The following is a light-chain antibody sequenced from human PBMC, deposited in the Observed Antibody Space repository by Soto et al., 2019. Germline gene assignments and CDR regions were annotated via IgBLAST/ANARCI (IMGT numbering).Light chain of an antibody. Sequence: EIVLTQSPGTLSLSPGERATLSCRASQSVTSSYLAWYQQKPCQAPRLLIYGASSRATGIPDRFSGSGSGTDFTLTINRLKPEDFAVYYCQQYGSSPRTFGQGTKLEIK. CDR3: QQYGSSPRT. CDR2: GAS. CDR1: QSVTSSY. V-gene: IGKV3-20*01. J-gene: IGKJ2*01.